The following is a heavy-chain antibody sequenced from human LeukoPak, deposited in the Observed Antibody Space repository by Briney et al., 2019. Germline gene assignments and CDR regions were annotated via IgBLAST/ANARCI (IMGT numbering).Heavy chain of an antibody. J-gene: IGHJ5*02. V-gene: IGHV4-59*01. Sequence: KPSETLSLTCTVSGGSISSYYWSWIRQPPGKGLEWIGYIYYSGSTNYNPSLKSRVTISVDTSKNQFSLKLSSVTAADTAVHYCARSGRPLTYYYGSGSYRNWFDPWGQGTLVTVSS. CDR1: GGSISSYY. D-gene: IGHD3-10*01. CDR3: ARSGRPLTYYYGSGSYRNWFDP. CDR2: IYYSGST.